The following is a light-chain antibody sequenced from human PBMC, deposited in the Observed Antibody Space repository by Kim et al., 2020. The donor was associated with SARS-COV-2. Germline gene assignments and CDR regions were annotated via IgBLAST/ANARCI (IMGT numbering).Light chain of an antibody. V-gene: IGKV3-20*01. Sequence: EIVLTQSPGTLSLSPGERATLSCRASQSISNNYLAWYQQKPGQAPRLLIYSASSRASGIPDRFRGSGSGTDFTLTIIRLEPEDFVVYYCQQYGSSPRTFGQGTKVDIK. CDR1: QSISNNY. J-gene: IGKJ1*01. CDR3: QQYGSSPRT. CDR2: SAS.